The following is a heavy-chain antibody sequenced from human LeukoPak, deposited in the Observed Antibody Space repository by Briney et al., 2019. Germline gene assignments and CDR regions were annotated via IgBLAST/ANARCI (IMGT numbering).Heavy chain of an antibody. CDR1: GGSISSGSYY. CDR3: ARSGGYYGRDAFDI. J-gene: IGHJ3*02. V-gene: IGHV4-61*02. CDR2: IYTSGST. Sequence: KTSQTLSLTCTVSGGSISSGSYYWSWIRQPAGKGLEWIGRIYTSGSTNYSPSLKSRVSISLDTSTNQFSLKLSSVTAADTAVFYCARSGGYYGRDAFDIWGQGTIVTVSS. D-gene: IGHD1-26*01.